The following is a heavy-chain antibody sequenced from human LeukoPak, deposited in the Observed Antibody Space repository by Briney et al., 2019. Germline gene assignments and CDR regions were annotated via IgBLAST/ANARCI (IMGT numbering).Heavy chain of an antibody. V-gene: IGHV3-48*03. CDR3: ARGVVTTMRGFDF. J-gene: IGHJ4*02. CDR2: ISSSGSTI. D-gene: IGHD4-17*01. CDR1: GFTFSNYE. Sequence: PGGSLRLSCAASGFTFSNYEMSWVRQAPGKGLEWVSYISSSGSTIYYADSVKGRFTISRDNAKNPLYLQMNTLRAEDTAVYYCARGVVTTMRGFDFWGQGTLVTVSS.